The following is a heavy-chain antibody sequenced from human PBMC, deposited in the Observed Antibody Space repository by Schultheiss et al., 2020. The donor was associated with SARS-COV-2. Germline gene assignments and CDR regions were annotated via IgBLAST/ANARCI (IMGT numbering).Heavy chain of an antibody. J-gene: IGHJ6*03. V-gene: IGHV4-61*01. CDR3: ARAYDFGLYYYYYYMDV. CDR2: VDYSGST. CDR1: GDSVSSDSYL. D-gene: IGHD3-3*01. Sequence: SETLSLTCTVSGDSVSSDSYLWSWIRQSPGRGLEWIGYVDYSGSTNYNPSLKSRVTISVDTSKNQFSLKLSSVTAADTAVYYCARAYDFGLYYYYYYMDVWGKGTTVTVSS.